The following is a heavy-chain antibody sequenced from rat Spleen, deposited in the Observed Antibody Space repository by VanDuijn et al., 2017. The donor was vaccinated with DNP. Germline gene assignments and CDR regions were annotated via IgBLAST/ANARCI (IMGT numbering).Heavy chain of an antibody. D-gene: IGHD4-3*01. CDR1: GLSLPSNS. CDR2: MWSGGTT. CDR3: TRVEIRGTWVMDA. V-gene: IGHV2-1*01. J-gene: IGHJ4*01. Sequence: QVQLKESGPGLVQPSQTLSLTCTVSGLSLPSNSVPWVRQPPGKGLEWMGTMWSGGTTDYNSALKSRLSISRDTSKSQVFLKMNSLQTEDTAIYFCTRVEIRGTWVMDAWGQGASVTVSS.